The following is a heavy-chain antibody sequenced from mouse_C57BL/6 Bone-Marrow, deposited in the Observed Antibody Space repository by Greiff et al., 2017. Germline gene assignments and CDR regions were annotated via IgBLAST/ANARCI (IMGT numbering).Heavy chain of an antibody. CDR2: ISSGGDYI. V-gene: IGHV5-9-1*02. D-gene: IGHD2-4*01. CDR3: TPLYYDFFAY. CDR1: GFTFSSYA. Sequence: EVMLVESGEGLVKPGGSLKLSCAASGFTFSSYAMSWVRQTPEKRLEWVAYISSGGDYIYYADTVKGRFTISRDNARNTLYLQMSSLKSEDTAMYYCTPLYYDFFAYWGQGTLVTVSA. J-gene: IGHJ3*01.